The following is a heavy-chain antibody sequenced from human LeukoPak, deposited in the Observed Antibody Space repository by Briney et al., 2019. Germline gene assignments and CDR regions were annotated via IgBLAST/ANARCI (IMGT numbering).Heavy chain of an antibody. D-gene: IGHD6-25*01. V-gene: IGHV3-48*03. CDR1: GFSFSSYE. J-gene: IGHJ6*04. CDR2: ISASGTLT. Sequence: GGSLRLSCAASGFSFSSYEMNWVRQAPGKGLEWISYISASGTLTHYADSVEGRFTISRDNAKNSLFLQTNSLRGEDTAVYYCARDGTPNYSTGWVYMDVWGKGTTVTISS. CDR3: ARDGTPNYSTGWVYMDV.